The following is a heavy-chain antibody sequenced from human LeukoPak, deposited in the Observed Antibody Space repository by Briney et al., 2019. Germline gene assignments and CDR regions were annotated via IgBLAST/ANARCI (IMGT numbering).Heavy chain of an antibody. Sequence: SETLSLTCDAYGGYLSGYYWSWIRQPPGKGLEWIGEINHSGSTNYNPSLKSRVTISVDTSKNQFSLKLSSVTAADTALYYCAKDISDMPSLMDVWGQGTTVTVSS. CDR1: GGYLSGYY. CDR2: INHSGST. D-gene: IGHD2-15*01. CDR3: AKDISDMPSLMDV. V-gene: IGHV4-34*01. J-gene: IGHJ6*02.